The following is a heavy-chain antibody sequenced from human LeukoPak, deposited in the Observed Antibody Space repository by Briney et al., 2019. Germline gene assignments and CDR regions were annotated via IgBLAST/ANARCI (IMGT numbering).Heavy chain of an antibody. CDR1: GYTFTGYY. V-gene: IGHV1-18*04. Sequence: GASVKVSCKASGYTFTGYYMHWVRQAPGQGLEWMGGIIPIFGTANYAQKLQGRVTMTTDTSTSTAYMELRSLRSDDTAVYYCVRDRDYRSASYYYYYMDVWGKGTTVTVSS. D-gene: IGHD4-11*01. J-gene: IGHJ6*03. CDR3: VRDRDYRSASYYYYYMDV. CDR2: IIPIFGTA.